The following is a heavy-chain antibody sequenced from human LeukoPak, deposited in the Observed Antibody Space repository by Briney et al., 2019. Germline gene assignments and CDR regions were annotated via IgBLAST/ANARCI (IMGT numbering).Heavy chain of an antibody. V-gene: IGHV3-23*01. CDR3: AKGPYSSSWGDYFDY. CDR2: ISGSGGST. D-gene: IGHD6-13*01. J-gene: IGHJ4*02. CDR1: GFTFSSYA. Sequence: PGGSLRLSCAASGFTFSSYAMSWVRQAPGKGLEWVSAISGSGGSTYYADSVKGRFTISRDNSKNTLHLQMNSLRAEDTAVYYCAKGPYSSSWGDYFDYWGQGTLVTVSS.